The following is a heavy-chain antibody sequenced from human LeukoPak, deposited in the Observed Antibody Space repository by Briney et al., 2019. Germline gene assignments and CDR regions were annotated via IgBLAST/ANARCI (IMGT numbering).Heavy chain of an antibody. CDR2: LYSGGST. V-gene: IGHV3-66*01. CDR1: GFTVSNNY. Sequence: GGSLRLSCAASGFTVSNNYMSWVRQAPGRGLEWVSVLYSGGSTYYADSVKDRFTISRDSSKNTLYLQMNSLRAEDTAVYYCARVMGSGYLDYWGQGTLVTVSS. J-gene: IGHJ4*02. D-gene: IGHD3-22*01. CDR3: ARVMGSGYLDY.